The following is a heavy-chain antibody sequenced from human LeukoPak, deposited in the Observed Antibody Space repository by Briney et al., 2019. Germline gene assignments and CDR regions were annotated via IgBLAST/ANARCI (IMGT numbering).Heavy chain of an antibody. J-gene: IGHJ3*02. CDR3: ARGRYCSADICSGGDAFDI. D-gene: IGHD2-15*01. V-gene: IGHV4-4*07. CDR2: IYTRGST. Sequence: PSETLSLTCTVSVGSINNYYWSWLRQPAGKGLEWIGRIYTRGSTNYNPSLKSRVTMSVDTSKNQFSLKLSSLTAADTAVYYCARGRYCSADICSGGDAFDIWGQGTMVSVSS. CDR1: VGSINNYY.